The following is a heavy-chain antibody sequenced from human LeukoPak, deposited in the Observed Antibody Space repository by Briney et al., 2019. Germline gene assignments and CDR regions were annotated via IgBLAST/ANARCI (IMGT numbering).Heavy chain of an antibody. J-gene: IGHJ6*03. D-gene: IGHD3-3*01. CDR1: GYTFTSYH. V-gene: IGHV1-46*01. CDR3: ARYDFRYYYVDV. Sequence: ASVTVSCKASGYTFTSYHLHWVRQAPGQGLEWMGIINPSGGNPNYAQKFQGRVTMTRDMSTSTVNMELSSLRSDDTAVYYCARYDFRYYYVDVWGKGTTVTVSS. CDR2: INPSGGNP.